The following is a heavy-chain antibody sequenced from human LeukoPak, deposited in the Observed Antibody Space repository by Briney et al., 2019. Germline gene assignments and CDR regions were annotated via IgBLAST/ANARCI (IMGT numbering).Heavy chain of an antibody. J-gene: IGHJ4*02. CDR3: ARDQQGWLQFMDY. Sequence: SVKVSCKASGGTFSSYAISWVRQAPGQGLEWMGRIIPIFGTANYAQKFQGRGTITTDESTSTAYMELSSLRSEDTDVYYCARDQQGWLQFMDYWGQGTLVTVSS. CDR2: IIPIFGTA. V-gene: IGHV1-69*05. CDR1: GGTFSSYA. D-gene: IGHD5-24*01.